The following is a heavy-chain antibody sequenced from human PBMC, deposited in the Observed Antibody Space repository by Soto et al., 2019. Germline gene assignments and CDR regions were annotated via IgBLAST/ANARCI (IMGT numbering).Heavy chain of an antibody. CDR2: IYYSGTT. Sequence: SETLSLTCTVSGGSISSDGYYWSWIRQHPGKGLEWIGYIYYSGTTYHNPSLKSRSTISVDTSKNQFSLKLSSVTAADTAVYYCARGESDYDFWSGYRSSYYYYYMDVWGKGTTVTVSS. V-gene: IGHV4-31*03. D-gene: IGHD3-3*01. J-gene: IGHJ6*03. CDR3: ARGESDYDFWSGYRSSYYYYYMDV. CDR1: GGSISSDGYY.